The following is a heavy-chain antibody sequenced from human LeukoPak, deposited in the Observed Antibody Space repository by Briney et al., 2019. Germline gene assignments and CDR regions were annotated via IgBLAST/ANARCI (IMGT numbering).Heavy chain of an antibody. CDR1: GGSFSGYY. CDR2: INHSGST. V-gene: IGHV4-34*01. CDR3: ARGRQWLVY. Sequence: SETLSLTCAVYGGSFSGYYWSWIRQPPGKGLEWIGEINHSGSTNYNPSLKSRVTISVDTSKNPFSLKLSSVTAADTAVYYCARGRQWLVYWGQGTLVTVSS. D-gene: IGHD6-19*01. J-gene: IGHJ4*02.